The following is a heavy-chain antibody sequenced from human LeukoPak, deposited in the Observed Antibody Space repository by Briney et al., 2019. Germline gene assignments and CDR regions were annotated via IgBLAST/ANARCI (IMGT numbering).Heavy chain of an antibody. Sequence: PGGSLRLSCAASGFTFSSYAMGWVRQAPGKGLEWVSAISGSGGSTYYADSVKGRFTISRDNSKNTLYLQMNSLRAEDTAVYYCAKGRGHVLRYFDWLLDYWGQGTLVTVPS. CDR3: AKGRGHVLRYFDWLLDY. V-gene: IGHV3-23*01. CDR2: ISGSGGST. CDR1: GFTFSSYA. D-gene: IGHD3-9*01. J-gene: IGHJ4*02.